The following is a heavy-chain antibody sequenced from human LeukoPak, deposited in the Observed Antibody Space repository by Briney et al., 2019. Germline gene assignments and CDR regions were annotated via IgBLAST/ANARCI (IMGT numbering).Heavy chain of an antibody. V-gene: IGHV1-18*01. Sequence: ASVKVSCKASGYTFTSYGISWVRHAPGQGLEWMGWISAYNGNTNYAQKLQGRVTMTTDTSTSTAYMELRSLRSDDTAVYYCAREADSSGYYAFDIWGQGTMVTVSS. CDR2: ISAYNGNT. D-gene: IGHD3-22*01. CDR3: AREADSSGYYAFDI. J-gene: IGHJ3*02. CDR1: GYTFTSYG.